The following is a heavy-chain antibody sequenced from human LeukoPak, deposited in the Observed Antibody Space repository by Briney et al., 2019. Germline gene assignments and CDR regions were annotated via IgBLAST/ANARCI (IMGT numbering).Heavy chain of an antibody. Sequence: PGGSLRLSCAASGFTVSSNYMSWVRQAPGKGLEWVSVIYSGGSTYYADSVKGRFTISRDNSKNTLYLQMNSLRAEDTAVYYCAREATGGAVAGTSHAFDIWGQGTMVTVSS. CDR1: GFTVSSNY. CDR2: IYSGGST. CDR3: AREATGGAVAGTSHAFDI. D-gene: IGHD6-19*01. V-gene: IGHV3-53*01. J-gene: IGHJ3*02.